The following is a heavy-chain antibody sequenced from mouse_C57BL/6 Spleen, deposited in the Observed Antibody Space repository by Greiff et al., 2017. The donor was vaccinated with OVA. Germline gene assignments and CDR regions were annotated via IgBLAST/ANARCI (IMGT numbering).Heavy chain of an antibody. CDR3: VRQGLSKGGFAY. V-gene: IGHV10-1*01. CDR2: IRSKSNNYAT. J-gene: IGHJ3*01. D-gene: IGHD2-5*01. CDR1: GFSFNTYA. Sequence: EVKLMESGGGLVQPKGSLKLSCAASGFSFNTYAMNWVRQAPGKGLEWVARIRSKSNNYATYYADSVKDRFTISRDDSESMLYLQMNNLKTEDTAMYYCVRQGLSKGGFAYWGQGTLVTVSA.